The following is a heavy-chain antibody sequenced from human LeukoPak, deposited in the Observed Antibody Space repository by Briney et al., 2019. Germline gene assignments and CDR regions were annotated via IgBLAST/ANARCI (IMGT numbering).Heavy chain of an antibody. D-gene: IGHD3-9*01. Sequence: GGSLRLSCAASGYTFSSYEMNWVRQAPGRGREWVSSISRSSSYIYYAYSVKGRFTIPRDNTKNSLYLQINRLRAEDTAVYYCARGRLYYDILTDYSYYYGMDVWGKGTTVTVSS. CDR3: ARGRLYYDILTDYSYYYGMDV. V-gene: IGHV3-21*01. CDR1: GYTFSSYE. CDR2: ISRSSSYI. J-gene: IGHJ6*04.